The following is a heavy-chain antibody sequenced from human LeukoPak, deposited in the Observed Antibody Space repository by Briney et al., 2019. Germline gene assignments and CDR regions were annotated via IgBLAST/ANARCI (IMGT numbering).Heavy chain of an antibody. CDR3: AKDLSYDSSGYYLGFGY. CDR1: GFTFSSYA. Sequence: GGSLRLSCAASGFTFSSYAMSWVRQAPGKGLEWVSAISGSGGSTYYADSVKGRFTISRDYSKNTLYLQMNSLRAEDTAVYYCAKDLSYDSSGYYLGFGYWGQGTLVTVSS. CDR2: ISGSGGST. J-gene: IGHJ4*02. D-gene: IGHD3-22*01. V-gene: IGHV3-23*01.